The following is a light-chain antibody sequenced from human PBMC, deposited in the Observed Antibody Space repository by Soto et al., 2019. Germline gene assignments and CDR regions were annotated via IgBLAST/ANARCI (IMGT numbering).Light chain of an antibody. CDR3: SSYACSSNV. V-gene: IGLV2-8*01. Sequence: QSALTQPPSASGSHGQSVAISCTGTSSDVGGYNYVSWYQQHPGKAPILMIYEVNKRPSGVPDRFSGSKSGNTASLTVSGLQAEDEADYYCSSYACSSNVFGTGTKLTVL. J-gene: IGLJ1*01. CDR1: SSDVGGYNY. CDR2: EVN.